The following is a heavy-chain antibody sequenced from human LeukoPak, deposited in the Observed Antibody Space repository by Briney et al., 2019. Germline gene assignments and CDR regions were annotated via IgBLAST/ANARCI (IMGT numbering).Heavy chain of an antibody. V-gene: IGHV3-21*01. CDR2: ISRSSSYI. J-gene: IGHJ3*02. CDR1: GFTFSNYR. CDR3: ATTNTVTTEAFDI. Sequence: GGSLRLSCAASGFTFSNYRMNWVRLAPGKGLEWVSSISRSSSYIYYADSVRGRFTISRDNAKNSLYLQMNSLRAEDTAVYYCATTNTVTTEAFDIWGQGTMVTVSS. D-gene: IGHD4-11*01.